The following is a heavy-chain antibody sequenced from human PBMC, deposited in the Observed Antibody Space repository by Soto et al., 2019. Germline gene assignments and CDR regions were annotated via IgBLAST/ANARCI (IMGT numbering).Heavy chain of an antibody. V-gene: IGHV3-21*01. J-gene: IGHJ3*02. CDR2: ISSSSSYI. CDR1: GFTFSSYS. D-gene: IGHD6-13*01. Sequence: EVPLVESGGGLVKPGGSLRLSCAASGFTFSSYSMNWVRQAPGKGLEWVSSISSSSSYIYYADSVKGRFTISRDNAKNSLYLQMNSLRAEDTAVYYCARDSYSSSCSLDAFDIWGQGTMVTVSS. CDR3: ARDSYSSSCSLDAFDI.